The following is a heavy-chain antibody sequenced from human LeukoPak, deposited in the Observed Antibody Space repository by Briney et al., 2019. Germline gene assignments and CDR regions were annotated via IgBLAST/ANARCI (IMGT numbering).Heavy chain of an antibody. D-gene: IGHD1-26*01. CDR2: IRYDGSTT. J-gene: IGHJ4*02. Sequence: GGSLRLSCAASGFTFSSYGMHWVCQAPGKGLEWAAFIRYDGSTTSYADSVKGRFTISRDNSNNMVYLQMNSLRPEDTAVYYCVKDRSGTYYFDSWGQGILVTVSS. CDR1: GFTFSSYG. V-gene: IGHV3-30*02. CDR3: VKDRSGTYYFDS.